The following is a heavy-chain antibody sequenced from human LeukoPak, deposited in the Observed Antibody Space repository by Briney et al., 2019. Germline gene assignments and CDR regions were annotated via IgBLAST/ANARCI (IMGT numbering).Heavy chain of an antibody. V-gene: IGHV7-4-1*02. CDR2: INTNTGNP. CDR3: ARVFAADYYFYGMDV. D-gene: IGHD3-9*01. CDR1: GYTFTDYA. Sequence: ASVKVSCKASGYTFTDYAMNWVRQAPGQGLEWMGRINTNTGNPTYAQDFTGRFVFSLDTSARTAYLQISSLKAEDTAVYYCARVFAADYYFYGMDVWAKGPRSPSP. J-gene: IGHJ6*02.